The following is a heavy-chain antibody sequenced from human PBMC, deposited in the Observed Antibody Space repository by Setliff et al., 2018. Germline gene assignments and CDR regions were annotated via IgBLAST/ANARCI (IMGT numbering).Heavy chain of an antibody. CDR3: ARRVRIAVLHLYYFEY. Sequence: GASVKVSCKASGYIFTGYYMHWVRQAPGQGLEWMGRISPHTGGTNSAQKFQGRVTMTRDTSVSTVYMELNSLRSDDTAVYYCARRVRIAVLHLYYFEYWGQGTLVTVSS. J-gene: IGHJ4*02. CDR1: GYIFTGYY. V-gene: IGHV1-2*06. CDR2: ISPHTGGT. D-gene: IGHD6-19*01.